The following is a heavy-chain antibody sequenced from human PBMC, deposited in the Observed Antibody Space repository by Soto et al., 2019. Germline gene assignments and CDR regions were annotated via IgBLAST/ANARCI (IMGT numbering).Heavy chain of an antibody. CDR1: GFTFGSYW. CDR3: ARDGGHGGNWRRSAFDI. Sequence: PGGSLRLSCAASGFTFGSYWMHWVRQAPGKGLVWVSRINSDGSSTSYADSVKGRFTISRDNAKNTLYLQMNSLRAEDTAVYYCARDGGHGGNWRRSAFDIWGQGTMVTVSS. CDR2: INSDGSST. D-gene: IGHD2-15*01. V-gene: IGHV3-74*01. J-gene: IGHJ3*02.